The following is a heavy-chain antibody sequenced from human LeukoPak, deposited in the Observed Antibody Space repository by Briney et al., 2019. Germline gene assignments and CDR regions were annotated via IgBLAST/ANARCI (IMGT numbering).Heavy chain of an antibody. CDR3: ARIGVGATSIDY. D-gene: IGHD1-26*01. Sequence: RASVKVSCKASGYTFTGYYMHWVRQAPGQGLELMGWINPNSGGTNYAQKFQGRVTMTRDTSISTAYVELSRLRSDDTAVYYCARIGVGATSIDYWGQGTLVTVSS. J-gene: IGHJ4*02. V-gene: IGHV1-2*02. CDR2: INPNSGGT. CDR1: GYTFTGYY.